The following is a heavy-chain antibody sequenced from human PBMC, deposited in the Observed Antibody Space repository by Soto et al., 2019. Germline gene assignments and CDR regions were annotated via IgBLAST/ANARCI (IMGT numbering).Heavy chain of an antibody. CDR2: INPNSGGS. Sequence: QVQLVQSGAEVKKPGASVKVSCKASGYTFTAYIMNWVRQAPGQGLEWMGWINPNSGGSNYAQKFQGRVTMTRDMSITTAYIDRSGLTSDDTAVYYCARDTAFDPVYWGQGSLVTVSS. CDR1: GYTFTAYI. D-gene: IGHD3-9*01. J-gene: IGHJ4*02. CDR3: ARDTAFDPVY. V-gene: IGHV1-2*02.